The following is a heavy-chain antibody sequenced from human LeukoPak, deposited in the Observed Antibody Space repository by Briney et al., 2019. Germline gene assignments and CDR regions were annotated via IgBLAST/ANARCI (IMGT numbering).Heavy chain of an antibody. D-gene: IGHD6-19*01. CDR2: ISSSGSTI. Sequence: PGGSLRLSCAASGFTFSSYWMSWVRQAPGKGLEWVSYISSSGSTIYYADSVKGRFTISRDNAKNSLYLQMNSLRAEDTAVYYCARDQWLVRSYYMDVWGKGTTVTVSS. J-gene: IGHJ6*03. CDR1: GFTFSSYW. CDR3: ARDQWLVRSYYMDV. V-gene: IGHV3-48*04.